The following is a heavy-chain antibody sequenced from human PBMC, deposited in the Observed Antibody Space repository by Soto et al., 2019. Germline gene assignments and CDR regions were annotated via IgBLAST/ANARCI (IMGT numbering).Heavy chain of an antibody. V-gene: IGHV1-3*01. D-gene: IGHD3-16*01. CDR2: IHAGDGNT. CDR3: AFGKDYLHF. CDR1: GYTFTNYA. J-gene: IGHJ4*01. Sequence: ASVKVSCKASGYTFTNYAMHWVRQAPGQGPEWMGWIHAGDGNTKFSQNFQGRVTFTRDTSANTAYMELSSLRSEDTAVYYCAFGKDYLHFWGQGTLVTVSS.